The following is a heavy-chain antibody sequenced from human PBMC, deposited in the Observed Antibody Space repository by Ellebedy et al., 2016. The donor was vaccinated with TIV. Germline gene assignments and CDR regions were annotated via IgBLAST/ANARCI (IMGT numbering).Heavy chain of an antibody. Sequence: PGGSLRLSCAASGFTFTGHWMHWVRQAPGEGLVWVSRVSSDGITTHYADSVKGRFTTYRDNAKNTLYLQMDSLRSEDTAVYYCARGHNSGLDRWGQGTLVTVSS. CDR1: GFTFTGHW. CDR3: ARGHNSGLDR. D-gene: IGHD1-1*01. V-gene: IGHV3-74*01. J-gene: IGHJ4*02. CDR2: VSSDGITT.